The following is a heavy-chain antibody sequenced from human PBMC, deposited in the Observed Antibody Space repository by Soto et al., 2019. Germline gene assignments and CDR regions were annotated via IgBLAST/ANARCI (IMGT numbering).Heavy chain of an antibody. CDR2: IYYSGTTT. V-gene: IGHV4-61*05. D-gene: IGHD1-26*01. Sequence: PSETLSLTCTVSGGSISSSSYYWTWIRQPPGKGLEWMGYIYYSGTTTNYNPSLKSRVTLSVDTSKNQFSLKLSSVTAADTAVYYCARLGGSYAVPHFDYWGQGTLVTVSS. CDR3: ARLGGSYAVPHFDY. J-gene: IGHJ4*02. CDR1: GGSISSSSYY.